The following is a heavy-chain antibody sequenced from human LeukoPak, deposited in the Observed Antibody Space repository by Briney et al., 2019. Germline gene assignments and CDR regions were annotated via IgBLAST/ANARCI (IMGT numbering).Heavy chain of an antibody. D-gene: IGHD6-13*01. J-gene: IGHJ1*01. Sequence: PGWSLRPSCAASGFTFLRHSMHWIRQAPGKGLEWVAVISYDGSNKYYAASVKGRFAISRDNSKDTLYLEMHSLRSDDTAVYYCARGLIAEEFFRHWGQGTLVTVSS. CDR2: ISYDGSNK. CDR3: ARGLIAEEFFRH. V-gene: IGHV3-30*09. CDR1: GFTFLRHS.